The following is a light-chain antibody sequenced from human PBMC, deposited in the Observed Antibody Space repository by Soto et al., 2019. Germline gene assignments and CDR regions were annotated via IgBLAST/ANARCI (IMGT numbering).Light chain of an antibody. CDR3: QQSFDTPYT. V-gene: IGKV1-39*01. CDR1: ETISSNY. Sequence: DIQMTQSPSSLSASVGDRVSITCRASETISSNYLNWYQQKPGKAPKLLVYAASILHAGVPSRFTGSGFDTDFTLTFSSLQPEDFAMYYCQQSFDTPYTFGQGTKVEI. J-gene: IGKJ2*01. CDR2: AAS.